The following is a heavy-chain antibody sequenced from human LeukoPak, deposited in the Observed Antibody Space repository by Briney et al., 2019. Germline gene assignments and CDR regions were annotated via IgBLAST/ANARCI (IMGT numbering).Heavy chain of an antibody. CDR1: GGSISSYY. CDR3: ARGNVVVPAAITRYYGSGSRYYFDY. Sequence: SETLSPTCTVSGGSISSYYWSWIRQPAGKGLEWIGRIYTSGSTNYNPSLKSRVTMSVDTSKNQFSLKLSSVTAADTAVYYCARGNVVVPAAITRYYGSGSRYYFDYWGQGTLVTVSS. J-gene: IGHJ4*02. D-gene: IGHD2-2*01. CDR2: IYTSGST. V-gene: IGHV4-4*07.